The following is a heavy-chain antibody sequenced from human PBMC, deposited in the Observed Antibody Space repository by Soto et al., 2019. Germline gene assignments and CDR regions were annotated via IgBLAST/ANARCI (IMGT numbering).Heavy chain of an antibody. V-gene: IGHV3-21*01. Sequence: EVQLVESGGGLVKPGGSLRLSCAASGFTFSSYSMNWVRQAPGKGLEWVSSISSSSYIYYADSVKDRFTISRDNAKNSLYLQMNSLRAEDTAVYYCARDRADIAMVKDYWGQGTLVTVSS. CDR3: ARDRADIAMVKDY. CDR2: ISSSSYI. J-gene: IGHJ4*02. CDR1: GFTFSSYS. D-gene: IGHD5-18*01.